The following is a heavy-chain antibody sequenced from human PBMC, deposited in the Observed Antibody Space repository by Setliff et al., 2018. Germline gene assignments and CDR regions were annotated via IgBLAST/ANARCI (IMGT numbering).Heavy chain of an antibody. Sequence: ASVKVSCKTSGHIFSSYGITWVRQAPGQGLEWMGWISSYNDVANYAQNFQGRVTMTKDTSARAAYMELTSLRSDDTAMYFCAISTLSICSGGSCPNAFDLWGQGTMVNVSS. V-gene: IGHV1-18*01. CDR3: AISTLSICSGGSCPNAFDL. J-gene: IGHJ3*01. D-gene: IGHD2-15*01. CDR2: ISSYNDVA. CDR1: GHIFSSYG.